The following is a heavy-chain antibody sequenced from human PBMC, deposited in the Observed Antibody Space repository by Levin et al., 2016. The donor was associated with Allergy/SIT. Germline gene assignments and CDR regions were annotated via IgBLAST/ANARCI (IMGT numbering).Heavy chain of an antibody. CDR1: GFTFSSYA. Sequence: GESLKISCAASGFTFSSYAMSWVRQAPGKGLEWVSAISGSGGSTYYADSVKGRFTISRDNSKNTLYLQMNSLRAEDTAVYYCAKSLPHHLLYIIAAAGTGALDPWGQGTLVTVSS. V-gene: IGHV3-23*01. CDR2: ISGSGGST. J-gene: IGHJ5*02. D-gene: IGHD6-13*01. CDR3: AKSLPHHLLYIIAAAGTGALDP.